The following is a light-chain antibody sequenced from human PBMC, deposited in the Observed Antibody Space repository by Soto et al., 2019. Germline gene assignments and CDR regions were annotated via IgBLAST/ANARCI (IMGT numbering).Light chain of an antibody. J-gene: IGLJ2*01. CDR3: ASYGGSSTVV. CDR2: EGS. Sequence: QSVLTQPASVSGSPGQSITISCTGTSSDIGSYNYVSWYQQHPGKVPKLMVYEGSKRPSWVSNRFSGSKSGNTASLTISGLQAEDEADYYCASYGGSSTVVFGGGTKLTVL. V-gene: IGLV2-23*01. CDR1: SSDIGSYNY.